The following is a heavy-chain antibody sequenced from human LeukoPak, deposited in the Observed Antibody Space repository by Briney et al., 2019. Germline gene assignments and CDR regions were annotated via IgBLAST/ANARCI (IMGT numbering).Heavy chain of an antibody. V-gene: IGHV4-59*01. Sequence: SETLSLTCTVTGASIRSYHWSWIRQSPGKGLEWIGYIFYTGSTNYNPSLKSRVSMSVDTSKNQVSLKLLSVTAADTAVYYCARGGASGYTYGWGQGTMVTVSS. CDR2: IFYTGST. D-gene: IGHD5-18*01. CDR3: ARGGASGYTYG. CDR1: GASIRSYH. J-gene: IGHJ3*01.